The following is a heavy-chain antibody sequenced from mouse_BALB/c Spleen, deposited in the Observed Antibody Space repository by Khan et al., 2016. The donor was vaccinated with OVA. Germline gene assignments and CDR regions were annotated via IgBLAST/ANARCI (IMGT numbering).Heavy chain of an antibody. CDR1: GYSITSGYY. D-gene: IGHD1-1*01. J-gene: IGHJ4*01. CDR2: IDYEGNI. Sequence: EVQLQKSGPGLVKPSQSLSLTCSVTGYSITSGYYWNWIRQFPGNKLDWMGYIDYEGNINYSPSLKNRISITRDTSKNQFFLKLNSVTTEDTAAYYCASIGHFYYGTSSYAVDYWGQGTSVTVSS. V-gene: IGHV3-6*02. CDR3: ASIGHFYYGTSSYAVDY.